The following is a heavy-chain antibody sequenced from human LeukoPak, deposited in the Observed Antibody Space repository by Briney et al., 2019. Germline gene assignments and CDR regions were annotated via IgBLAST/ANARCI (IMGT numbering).Heavy chain of an antibody. Sequence: SETLSLTCTVSGSSISSYYWSWIRQPAGKGLEWIGRIYTSGSTNYNPSLKSRVTMSVDTSKNQFSLKLSSVTAADTAVYYCARAAGEYNDFWSGYYSGDTGGNWFDPWGQGTLVTVSS. CDR2: IYTSGST. CDR1: GSSISSYY. CDR3: ARAAGEYNDFWSGYYSGDTGGNWFDP. V-gene: IGHV4-4*07. J-gene: IGHJ5*02. D-gene: IGHD3-3*01.